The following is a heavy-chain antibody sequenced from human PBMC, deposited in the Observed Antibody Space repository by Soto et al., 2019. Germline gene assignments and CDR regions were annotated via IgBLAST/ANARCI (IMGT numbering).Heavy chain of an antibody. D-gene: IGHD1-26*01. CDR2: ISYSGST. J-gene: IGHJ4*02. CDR3: ARAAPTAAVDY. CDR1: GDSISRGNY. V-gene: IGHV4-31*03. Sequence: TLSLTCTVSGDSISRGNYWSWIRQHPGKGLQWIGYISYSGSTYYNPSLKSRVTISADTSKSQFSLKLTSVTAADTAVYYCARAAPTAAVDYWGQGSLVTVSS.